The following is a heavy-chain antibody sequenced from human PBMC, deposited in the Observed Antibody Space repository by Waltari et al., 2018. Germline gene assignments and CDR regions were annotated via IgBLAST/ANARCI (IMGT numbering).Heavy chain of an antibody. J-gene: IGHJ6*02. V-gene: IGHV5-51*01. CDR2: VYPGDSDT. D-gene: IGHD4-4*01. CDR3: ARRNAHFHFGMDV. Sequence: EVQLVQSGTEVKKPGESLKISCKASGFRYDTYCIAWVRQMPGKGLEWMGIVYPGDSDTRYSPSFQGQVTFSVDRSISTAYLQWTSLKASDTGIYYCARRNAHFHFGMDVWGQGTTVTVSS. CDR1: GFRYDTYC.